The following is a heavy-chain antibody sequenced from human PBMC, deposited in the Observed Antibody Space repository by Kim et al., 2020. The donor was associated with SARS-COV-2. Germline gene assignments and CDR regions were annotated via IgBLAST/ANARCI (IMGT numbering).Heavy chain of an antibody. CDR3: AKATHKFDWSPYYFDY. CDR2: IIPIFGTA. V-gene: IGHV1-69*13. CDR1: GGTFSSYA. Sequence: SVKVSCKASGGTFSSYAISWVRQAPGQGLEWMGGIIPIFGTANYAQKFQGRVTITADESTSTAYMELCSLRSEDTAVYYCAKATHKFDWSPYYFDYWGQGTLVTVSS. D-gene: IGHD3-9*01. J-gene: IGHJ4*02.